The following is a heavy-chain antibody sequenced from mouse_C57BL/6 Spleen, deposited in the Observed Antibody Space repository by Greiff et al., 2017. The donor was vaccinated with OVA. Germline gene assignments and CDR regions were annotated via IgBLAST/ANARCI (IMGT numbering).Heavy chain of an antibody. Sequence: EVQLVESGEGLVKPGGSLKLSCAASGFTFSSYAMSWVRQTPEKRLEWVAYISSGGDYINYADTVKGRFTISRDNARNTLYLQMSSLKSEDTAMYYCTRDKDDYAWFAYWGQGTLVTVSA. V-gene: IGHV5-9-1*02. CDR1: GFTFSSYA. CDR3: TRDKDDYAWFAY. J-gene: IGHJ3*01. CDR2: ISSGGDYI. D-gene: IGHD2-4*01.